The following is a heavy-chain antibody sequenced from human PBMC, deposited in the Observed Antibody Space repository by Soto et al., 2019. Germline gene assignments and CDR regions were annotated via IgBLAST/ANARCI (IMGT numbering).Heavy chain of an antibody. Sequence: QVQLVESGGGVVQPGRSLRLSCAASGFTFSSYAMQWVRQAPGKGLEWVAVISYDGSNKYYADSVKGRFIISRDNSKNTLYLQMNSLRAEDTAVYYCARPDYGSGSYPDYWGQGTLVTVSS. V-gene: IGHV3-30-3*01. CDR3: ARPDYGSGSYPDY. CDR2: ISYDGSNK. D-gene: IGHD3-10*01. J-gene: IGHJ4*02. CDR1: GFTFSSYA.